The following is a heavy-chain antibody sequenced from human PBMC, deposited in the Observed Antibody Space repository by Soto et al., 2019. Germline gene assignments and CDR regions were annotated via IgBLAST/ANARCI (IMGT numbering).Heavy chain of an antibody. CDR3: TRTTSPPLYYYYYYGMDV. Sequence: PGGSLRLSCTASGFTFGDYAMSWVRQAPGKGLEWVGFIRSKAYGGTTEYAASVKGRFTISRDDSKSIAYLQMNSLKTEDTAVYYCTRTTSPPLYYYYYYGMDVWGQGTTVTVS. CDR1: GFTFGDYA. D-gene: IGHD1-1*01. CDR2: IRSKAYGGTT. V-gene: IGHV3-49*04. J-gene: IGHJ6*02.